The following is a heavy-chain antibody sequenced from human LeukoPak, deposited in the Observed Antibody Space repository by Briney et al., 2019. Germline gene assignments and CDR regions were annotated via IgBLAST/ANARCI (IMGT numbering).Heavy chain of an antibody. CDR1: GGSISSYY. CDR3: AGLAVTTYSWWFDP. Sequence: NPSETLSLTCTVSGGSISSYYWSWIRQPPGKGLEWIGYIYYSGSTNYNPSLKSRVTISVDTSKNQFSLKLSSVTAADTAVYYCAGLAVTTYSWWFDPWGQGTLVTVSS. CDR2: IYYSGST. V-gene: IGHV4-59*01. J-gene: IGHJ5*02. D-gene: IGHD4-17*01.